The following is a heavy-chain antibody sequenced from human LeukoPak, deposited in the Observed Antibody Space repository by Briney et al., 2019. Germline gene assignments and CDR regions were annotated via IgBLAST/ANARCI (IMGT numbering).Heavy chain of an antibody. CDR2: IFYTGTT. CDR1: GGSIRSGSYY. Sequence: AETLSLTCTVSGGSIRSGSYYWSWIRQPAGKGLEWIGYIFYTGTTNYNPSLKSRVTISVDTSKNQFSLKLSSVTAADTAVYYCARDPRVAAAPIWGQGTLVTVSS. CDR3: ARDPRVAAAPI. D-gene: IGHD6-13*01. J-gene: IGHJ4*02. V-gene: IGHV4-61*10.